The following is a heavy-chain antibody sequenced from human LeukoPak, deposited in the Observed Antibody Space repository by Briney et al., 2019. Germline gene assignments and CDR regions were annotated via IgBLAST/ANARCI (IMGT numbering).Heavy chain of an antibody. CDR2: IGIRGDT. J-gene: IGHJ4*02. D-gene: IGHD3-22*01. Sequence: GGSLRLSCAASGFTFIDYDMHWVRQVIGKGLEWVSAIGIRGDTHYSGSVKGRFTISRENAESSLYLQMNSLRAEDTAVYYCSRGGHGYQSRGYCYVDIDYWGQGTLVTVSS. V-gene: IGHV3-13*01. CDR1: GFTFIDYD. CDR3: SRGGHGYQSRGYCYVDIDY.